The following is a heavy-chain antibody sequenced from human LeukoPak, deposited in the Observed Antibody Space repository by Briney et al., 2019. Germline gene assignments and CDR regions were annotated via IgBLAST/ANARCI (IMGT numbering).Heavy chain of an antibody. D-gene: IGHD3-3*01. CDR1: GFSVGSYG. J-gene: IGHJ3*01. CDR3: AKDGFNYTSRDNDGFDP. V-gene: IGHV3-23*01. CDR2: FSGNGEWT. Sequence: GGSLRLSCAASGFSVGSYGMSWVRQAPGKGLEWVSTFSGNGEWTHYTDSVKGRFTTSRDKTKNTLYLQMNSLIFEDTALYYCAKDGFNYTSRDNDGFDPWGQGTMVTVSS.